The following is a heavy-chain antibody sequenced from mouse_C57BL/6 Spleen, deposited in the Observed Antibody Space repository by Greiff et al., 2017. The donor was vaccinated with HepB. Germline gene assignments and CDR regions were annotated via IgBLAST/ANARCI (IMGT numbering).Heavy chain of an antibody. CDR1: GFNIKDDY. V-gene: IGHV14-4*01. CDR2: IDPENGDT. J-gene: IGHJ3*01. Sequence: EVQLQQSGAELVRPGASVKLSCTASGFNIKDDYMHWVKQRPEQGLEWIGWIDPENGDTEYASKFQGKATITADTSSNTAYLQLSSLTSEDTAVYYCTTAYTGFAYWGQGTLVTVSA. CDR3: TTAYTGFAY.